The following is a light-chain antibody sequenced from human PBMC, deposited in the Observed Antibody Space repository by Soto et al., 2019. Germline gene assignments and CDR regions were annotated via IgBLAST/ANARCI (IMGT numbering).Light chain of an antibody. CDR1: QGIGSW. J-gene: IGKJ4*01. V-gene: IGKV1-12*01. Sequence: DIQMTQSPSSVSASVGDRVTITCRASQGIGSWLAWFQQKPGEAPSLLIYAASSLHSGVPSRFSGSGSGTDFTLTITSLQPEDFATHYCQQGDSFPLTFGGGTKVEIK. CDR2: AAS. CDR3: QQGDSFPLT.